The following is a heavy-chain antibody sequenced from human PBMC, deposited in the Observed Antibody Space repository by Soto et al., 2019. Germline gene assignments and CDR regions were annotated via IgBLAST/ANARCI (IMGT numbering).Heavy chain of an antibody. Sequence: ASVKVSCKAXGYTFTSYAMHWVRQDHGQRLEWMGWINAGNGNTKYSQKFQGRVTITRDTSASTAYMELSSLRSEDTAVYYCALIGTMIVVVTSNWFDPWGQGTLVTVSS. CDR1: GYTFTSYA. V-gene: IGHV1-3*01. CDR2: INAGNGNT. CDR3: ALIGTMIVVVTSNWFDP. D-gene: IGHD3-22*01. J-gene: IGHJ5*02.